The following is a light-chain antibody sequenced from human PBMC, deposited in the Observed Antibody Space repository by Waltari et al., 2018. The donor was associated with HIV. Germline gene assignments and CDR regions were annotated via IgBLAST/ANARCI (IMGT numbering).Light chain of an antibody. CDR3: QSYDSSLSVV. V-gene: IGLV1-40*01. J-gene: IGLJ1*01. Sequence: QSVLTQPPSVSGAPGQRVTISCTGSSSNIGAGYDVHWYQQLPGTAPKLLICGNSNRPSGVPDRFSGSKSGTSASLAITGLQAEDEADYYCQSYDSSLSVVFGTGTKVTVL. CDR2: GNS. CDR1: SSNIGAGYD.